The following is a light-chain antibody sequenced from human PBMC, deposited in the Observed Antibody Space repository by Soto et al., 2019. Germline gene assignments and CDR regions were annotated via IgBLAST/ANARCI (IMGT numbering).Light chain of an antibody. Sequence: QSALTQPRSVSGSPGQSVTISCTGTSSDVGGYNYVSWYQQHPGKAPKLMIYDVSKRPSGVPDRFSGSKSGNTAALTISGLHAEDEADYYCCSYAGSSFGGGTKLTVL. V-gene: IGLV2-11*01. CDR1: SSDVGGYNY. CDR2: DVS. CDR3: CSYAGSS. J-gene: IGLJ2*01.